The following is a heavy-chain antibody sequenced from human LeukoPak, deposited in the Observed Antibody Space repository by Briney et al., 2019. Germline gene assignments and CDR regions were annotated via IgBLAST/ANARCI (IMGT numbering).Heavy chain of an antibody. V-gene: IGHV4-59*08. CDR2: INYSGST. D-gene: IGHD3-3*01. Sequence: SETLSLTCTVSGGSISSYYWSWIRQPPGKGLEWIGYINYSGSTNYNPSLKSRVTISVDTSKNQFSLKLSSVTAADTAVYYCARHLTPPYYDFWSGYQNPGYLDYWGQGTLVTVSS. CDR3: ARHLTPPYYDFWSGYQNPGYLDY. J-gene: IGHJ4*02. CDR1: GGSISSYY.